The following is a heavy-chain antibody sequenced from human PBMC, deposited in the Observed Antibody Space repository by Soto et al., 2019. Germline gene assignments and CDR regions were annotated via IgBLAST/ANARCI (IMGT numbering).Heavy chain of an antibody. CDR1: GFTFSSYA. CDR3: ARSTGSYRPFDY. CDR2: ISGSGGST. Sequence: EVQLLESGGGLVQPGGSLRLSCAASGFTFSSYAMSWVRQAPGKGLEWVSAISGSGGSTYYADSVKGRFTISRDNSKNTLFLQMNSLRAEDTAVYYCARSTGSYRPFDYWGQGALVTVSS. D-gene: IGHD2-8*02. V-gene: IGHV3-23*01. J-gene: IGHJ4*02.